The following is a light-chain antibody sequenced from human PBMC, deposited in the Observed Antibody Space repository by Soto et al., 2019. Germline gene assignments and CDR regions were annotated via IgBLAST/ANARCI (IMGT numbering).Light chain of an antibody. Sequence: MTQSPATLSVSPGERATLSCRASQSVSSNLAWYQQKPGQAPRLLIYGASTRATGIPARFSGSGSGTEFTLTISSLQSEDFAVYYCQQYNNWPPWTFGQGTKVDIK. CDR2: GAS. V-gene: IGKV3-15*01. J-gene: IGKJ1*01. CDR1: QSVSSN. CDR3: QQYNNWPPWT.